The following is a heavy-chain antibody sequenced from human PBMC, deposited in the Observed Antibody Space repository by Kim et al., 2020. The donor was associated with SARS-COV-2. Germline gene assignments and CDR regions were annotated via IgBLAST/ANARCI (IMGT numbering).Heavy chain of an antibody. J-gene: IGHJ4*02. V-gene: IGHV4-61*01. D-gene: IGHD5-18*01. CDR2: IYYSGST. CDR1: GGSVSSGSYY. Sequence: SETLSLTCTVSGGSVSSGSYYWSWIRQPPGKGLEWIGYIYYSGSTNYNPSLKSRVTISVDTSKNQFSLKLSSVTAADTAVYYCARSGYSYGGYFDYWGQGTLVTVSS. CDR3: ARSGYSYGGYFDY.